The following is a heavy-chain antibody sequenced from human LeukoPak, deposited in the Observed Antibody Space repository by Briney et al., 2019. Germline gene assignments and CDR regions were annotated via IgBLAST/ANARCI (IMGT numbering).Heavy chain of an antibody. V-gene: IGHV3-7*01. CDR3: ARDRYSSGWYGPRTYFQH. CDR2: IKQDGSEK. J-gene: IGHJ1*01. D-gene: IGHD6-19*01. CDR1: GFTFSSYL. Sequence: GGSLRLSCAASGFTFSSYLMSWVRQAPGKGLEGVANIKQDGSEKYYVDSVKGRCTISRDNAKNSRYLQMNSLRAEDTAVYYCARDRYSSGWYGPRTYFQHWGQGTLVTVSS.